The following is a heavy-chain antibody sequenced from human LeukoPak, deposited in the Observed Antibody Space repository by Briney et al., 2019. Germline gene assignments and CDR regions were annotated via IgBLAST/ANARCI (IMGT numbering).Heavy chain of an antibody. D-gene: IGHD5-12*01. CDR3: AKEGGIPWSVATEDLPFDY. CDR2: ISYDGSNK. CDR1: GFTFSSYG. Sequence: GGSLRLSCAASGFTFSSYGMHWVRQAPGKGLEWVAAISYDGSNKYYADSVKGRFTISRDNSKNTLYLQMNSLRAEDTAVYYCAKEGGIPWSVATEDLPFDYWGQGTLVTVSS. V-gene: IGHV3-30*18. J-gene: IGHJ4*02.